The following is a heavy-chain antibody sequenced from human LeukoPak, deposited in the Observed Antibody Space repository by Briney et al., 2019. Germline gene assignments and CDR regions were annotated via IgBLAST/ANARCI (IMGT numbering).Heavy chain of an antibody. CDR1: DGSIN. J-gene: IGHJ4*03. V-gene: IGHV4-39*07. Sequence: SETLSLTCTVSDGSINWGWIRQPPGKGLEWIGSMSYSGSTFYNPSLKSRVTMSLDTSNIQFSLRLSSVTAADTAVYYCARLVSSGTHGYFDFWGQGMLVTVSS. CDR2: MSYSGST. CDR3: ARLVSSGTHGYFDF. D-gene: IGHD1-26*01.